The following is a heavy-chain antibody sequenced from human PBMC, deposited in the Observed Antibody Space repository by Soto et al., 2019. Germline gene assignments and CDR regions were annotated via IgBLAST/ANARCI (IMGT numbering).Heavy chain of an antibody. CDR3: ARNSDYGMDV. V-gene: IGHV3-30*04. D-gene: IGHD2-21*01. CDR2: IAYDGSNQ. Sequence: QVQLVESGGGVVQPGRSLRLSCAASEFTFSSYAMHWVRQAPGKGLEWVAVIAYDGSNQYSADSVEGRFTISRDNSKNTLYLQMNSLSAGDTAVYYCARNSDYGMDVCGQGTTVTV. J-gene: IGHJ6*02. CDR1: EFTFSSYA.